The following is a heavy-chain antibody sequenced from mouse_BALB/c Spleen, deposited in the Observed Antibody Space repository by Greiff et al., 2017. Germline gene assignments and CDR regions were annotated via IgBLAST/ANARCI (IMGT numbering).Heavy chain of an antibody. CDR1: GYTFTSYW. Sequence: QVHVKQSGAELAKPGASVKMSCKASGYTFTSYWMHWVKQRPGQGLEWIGYINPSTGYTEYNQKFKDKATLTADKSSSTAYMQLSSLTSEDSAVYYCARLGTTDLNWYFDVWGAGTTVTVSS. J-gene: IGHJ1*01. CDR3: ARLGTTDLNWYFDV. V-gene: IGHV1-7*01. D-gene: IGHD1-1*01. CDR2: INPSTGYT.